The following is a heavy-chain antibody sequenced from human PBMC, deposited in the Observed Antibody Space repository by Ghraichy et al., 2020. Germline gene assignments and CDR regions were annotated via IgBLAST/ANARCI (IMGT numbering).Heavy chain of an antibody. V-gene: IGHV3-23*01. J-gene: IGHJ4*02. Sequence: GGSLRLSCAASGFTFSSYAMSWVRQAPGKGLEWVSAISGSGGSTYYADSVKVRFTISRDNSKNTLYLQMNSLRAEDTAVYYCVRGANYYDSSGYYERLGIFDYWGQGTLVTVSS. D-gene: IGHD3-22*01. CDR1: GFTFSSYA. CDR2: ISGSGGST. CDR3: VRGANYYDSSGYYERLGIFDY.